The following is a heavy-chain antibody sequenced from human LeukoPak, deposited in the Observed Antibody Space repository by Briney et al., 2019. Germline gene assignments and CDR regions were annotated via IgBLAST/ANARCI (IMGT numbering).Heavy chain of an antibody. CDR1: GYTFTSYY. Sequence: ASVKVSCKASGYTFTSYYMHWVRQAPGQGIEWMGIINPSGGSTSYAQKFQGRVTMTRDTSTSTVYMELSSLRSEDTAVYYCARDHLVQLEPYYYYYYGMDVWGQGTTVTVSS. CDR2: INPSGGST. J-gene: IGHJ6*02. V-gene: IGHV1-46*01. D-gene: IGHD1-1*01. CDR3: ARDHLVQLEPYYYYYYGMDV.